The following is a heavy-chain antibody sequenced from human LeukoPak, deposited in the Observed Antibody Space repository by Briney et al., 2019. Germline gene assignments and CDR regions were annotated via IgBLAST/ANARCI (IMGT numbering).Heavy chain of an antibody. CDR1: DFSFSTYA. V-gene: IGHV3-30*18. D-gene: IGHD6-19*01. CDR2: ISYDGRNR. CDR3: VKVHNDSGWYLNGAFDI. J-gene: IGHJ3*02. Sequence: GGSLRLSCAASDFSFSTYAIHWVRQAPGKGLEWVAVISYDGRNRYYADSVKGRFAISRDNSKNTLYLQMNSLRAEDTAVYYCVKVHNDSGWYLNGAFDIWGQGTMVTVSS.